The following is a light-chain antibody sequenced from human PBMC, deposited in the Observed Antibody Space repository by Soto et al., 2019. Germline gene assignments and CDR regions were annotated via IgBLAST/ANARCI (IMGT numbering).Light chain of an antibody. J-gene: IGLJ2*01. CDR1: SSDIGRYKF. Sequence: QSALAQPASVSGSPGQSITISCTGTSSDIGRYKFVSWFQQHPGKAPKLLIFEGTNRPSGVSNRFSGSKPGNTASLTISGLQAEEEAIYFCSSSTNTNTLVIFGGGTK. CDR2: EGT. CDR3: SSSTNTNTLVI. V-gene: IGLV2-14*01.